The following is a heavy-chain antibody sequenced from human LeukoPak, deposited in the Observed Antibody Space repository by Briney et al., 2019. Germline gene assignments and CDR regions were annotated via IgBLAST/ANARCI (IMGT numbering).Heavy chain of an antibody. D-gene: IGHD2-2*01. Sequence: SETLSLTCTVSGGSISSYYWGWIRQPPGKGLEWIGSIYYSGSTYYNPSLKSRVTISVDTSKNQFSLKLSSVTAADTAVYYCARRSIVVVPAASDYWGQGTLVTVSS. CDR2: IYYSGST. CDR1: GGSISSYY. CDR3: ARRSIVVVPAASDY. J-gene: IGHJ4*02. V-gene: IGHV4-39*01.